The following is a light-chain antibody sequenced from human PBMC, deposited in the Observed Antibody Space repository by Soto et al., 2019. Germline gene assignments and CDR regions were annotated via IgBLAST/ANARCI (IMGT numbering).Light chain of an antibody. V-gene: IGKV1-39*01. CDR1: QSISSY. J-gene: IGKJ5*01. Sequence: DIQMTQSPSSLSASVGDRVTITCRASQSISSYLNWYQQKPGKAPKLLIYAASSLQSGVPSRFSGSGSGTDFTLTISSLQPEDFATYYCQQSYSTPRKTFGQGTRLEMK. CDR2: AAS. CDR3: QQSYSTPRKT.